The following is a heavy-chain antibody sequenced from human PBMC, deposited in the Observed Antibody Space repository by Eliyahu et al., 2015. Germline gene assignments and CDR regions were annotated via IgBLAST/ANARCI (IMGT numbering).Heavy chain of an antibody. CDR1: GGSINSSPYY. Sequence: QLQLQESGPGLVKPSETLSLSCSVSGGSINSSPYYWGWIRQPPGKGLEWIASVFYNGATYYHPSLRSRVTISVDTSKNQFSVKLTSVTAADTATYYCARHAGYRAGGSYSDYWGRGTLVTVSS. V-gene: IGHV4-39*01. D-gene: IGHD2-8*02. J-gene: IGHJ4*02. CDR2: VFYNGAT. CDR3: ARHAGYRAGGSYSDY.